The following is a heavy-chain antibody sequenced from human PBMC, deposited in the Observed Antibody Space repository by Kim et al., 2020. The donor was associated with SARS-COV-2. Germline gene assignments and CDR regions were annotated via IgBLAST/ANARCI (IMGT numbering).Heavy chain of an antibody. Sequence: GGSLRLSCAASGFSFSSYTMAWVRQAPGKGLEWVASINRKSDYIYYTDSVKGRFIISRDNAKNSLYLQMNYLRAEDTAAYSCAKGPPEYAEPVDSWGQGT. CDR1: GFSFSSYT. V-gene: IGHV3-21*01. CDR2: INRKSDYI. CDR3: AKGPPEYAEPVDS. J-gene: IGHJ4*03. D-gene: IGHD2-2*01.